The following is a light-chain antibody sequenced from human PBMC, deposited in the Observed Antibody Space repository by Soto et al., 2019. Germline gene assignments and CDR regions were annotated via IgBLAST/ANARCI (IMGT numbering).Light chain of an antibody. CDR3: QKSHSAPLT. V-gene: IGKV1-39*01. Sequence: QMTQSPSSLFASVGDRVTITCRASQSISSHLNWYQQKVGRTPRLLIYAASTLQSEVPPRFSGSGSGTEFPRTISGLKREDFATYYCQKSHSAPLTFGGGTKIQI. CDR1: QSISSH. CDR2: AAS. J-gene: IGKJ4*01.